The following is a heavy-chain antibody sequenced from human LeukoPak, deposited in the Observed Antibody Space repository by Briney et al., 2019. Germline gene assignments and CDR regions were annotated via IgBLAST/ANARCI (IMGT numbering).Heavy chain of an antibody. V-gene: IGHV3-9*01. CDR1: GFTFDDYV. D-gene: IGHD3-3*01. Sequence: PGGSLRLSCAASGFTFDDYVMHWVRQAPGKGLEWVSTIGWNSGGIGYADSVKGRFTISRDNAKNTLYLQMSSLKAEDTAVYYCARGKVSYDFWSGSSLNWFDPWGQGTLVTVSS. J-gene: IGHJ5*02. CDR3: ARGKVSYDFWSGSSLNWFDP. CDR2: IGWNSGGI.